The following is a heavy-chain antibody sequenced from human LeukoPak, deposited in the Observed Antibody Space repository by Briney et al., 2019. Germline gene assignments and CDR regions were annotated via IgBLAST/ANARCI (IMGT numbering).Heavy chain of an antibody. J-gene: IGHJ6*03. CDR3: ARNDILTGYYAYYYMDV. D-gene: IGHD3-9*01. V-gene: IGHV4-34*01. CDR1: GFTFSSYS. CDR2: INHSGST. Sequence: GSLRLSCAASGFTFSSYSMNWVRQAPGKGLEWIGEINHSGSTNYNPSLKSRVTISVDTSKNQFSLKLSSVTAADTAVYYCARNDILTGYYAYYYMDVWGKGTTVTVSS.